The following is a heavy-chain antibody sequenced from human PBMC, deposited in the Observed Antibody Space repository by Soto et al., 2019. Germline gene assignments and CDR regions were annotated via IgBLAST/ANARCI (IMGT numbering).Heavy chain of an antibody. D-gene: IGHD6-6*01. CDR2: IKSKTDGGTT. CDR3: TPSLAARPYYYGMDV. V-gene: IGHV3-15*07. Sequence: EVQLVESGGGLVKPGGSLRLSCAASGFTFSNAWMNWVRQAPGKGLEWVGRIKSKTDGGTTDYAAPVKGRFTISRDDSKNTLYLQMNSLKTEDTAVYYCTPSLAARPYYYGMDVWGQGTTVTVSS. CDR1: GFTFSNAW. J-gene: IGHJ6*02.